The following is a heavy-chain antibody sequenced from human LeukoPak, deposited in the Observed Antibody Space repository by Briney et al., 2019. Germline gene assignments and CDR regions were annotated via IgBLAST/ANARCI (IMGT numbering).Heavy chain of an antibody. J-gene: IGHJ4*02. V-gene: IGHV4-59*01. D-gene: IGHD6-13*01. Sequence: SETLSLTCTVSGGSISSYYWSWIRQPPGKGLEWIGYIYYRGSTNYNPSLKGRVTISVDTSKNQFSLKLSSVTAADTAVYYCARDSRQQLVLEYWGQGTLVTVSS. CDR2: IYYRGST. CDR1: GGSISSYY. CDR3: ARDSRQQLVLEY.